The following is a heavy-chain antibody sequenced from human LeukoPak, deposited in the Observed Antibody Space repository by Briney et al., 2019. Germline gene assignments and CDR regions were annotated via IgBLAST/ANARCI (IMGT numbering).Heavy chain of an antibody. J-gene: IGHJ6*03. CDR1: GGTFSGHA. CDR3: AGGDPFNYYMDV. V-gene: IGHV1-69*05. CDR2: TIPTFGAT. D-gene: IGHD4-17*01. Sequence: ASVTVSFKASGGTFSGHAISWVRQAPGQGLEWMGGTIPTFGATNYTQRFQGRITITTDESTTTAYMELTSLRSEDTAVYFCAGGDPFNYYMDVWGKGTSVIVFS.